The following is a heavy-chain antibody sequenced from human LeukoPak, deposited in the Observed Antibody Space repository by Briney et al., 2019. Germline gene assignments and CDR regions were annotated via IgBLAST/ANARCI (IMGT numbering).Heavy chain of an antibody. CDR1: GLTFSINN. CDR2: IGVAANT. J-gene: IGHJ4*02. D-gene: IGHD1-26*01. CDR3: ARQNTPHGNFDY. Sequence: GGSLKLSCEAPGLTFSINNMHWFRQPTGKGLEWVSAIGVAANTFYSGSVKGRFTISRENAKNSLYLLMSSLRAEDTAVYYCARQNTPHGNFDYWGQGTLVTVSS. V-gene: IGHV3-13*01.